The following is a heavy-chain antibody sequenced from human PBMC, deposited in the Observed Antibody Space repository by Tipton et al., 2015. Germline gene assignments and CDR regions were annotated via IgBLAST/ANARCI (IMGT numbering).Heavy chain of an antibody. Sequence: GSLRLSCAASGFTFNTYAMSWVRQAPGKGLEWVSAISGSGGSTYYADSVKGRFTISRDNSKNTLYLQMNSLRAEDTAVYYCAKDILTDYYTEGNFDCWGQGTLVTVSS. V-gene: IGHV3-23*01. CDR1: GFTFNTYA. CDR2: ISGSGGST. CDR3: AKDILTDYYTEGNFDC. D-gene: IGHD3-9*01. J-gene: IGHJ4*02.